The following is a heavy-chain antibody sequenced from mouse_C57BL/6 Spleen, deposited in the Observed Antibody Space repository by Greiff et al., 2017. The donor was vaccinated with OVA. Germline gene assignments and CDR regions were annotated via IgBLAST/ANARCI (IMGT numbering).Heavy chain of an antibody. CDR3: ARGGYDYDDGAFAD. J-gene: IGHJ3*01. D-gene: IGHD2-4*01. V-gene: IGHV1-50*01. Sequence: QVQLQQPGAELVKPGASVKLSCKASGYTFTSYWMQWVKQRPGQGLEWIGEIDPSDSYTNYNQKFKGKATLTVDTSSSTAYMQLSSLTSEDSAVYYCARGGYDYDDGAFADWGQGTLVTVSA. CDR2: IDPSDSYT. CDR1: GYTFTSYW.